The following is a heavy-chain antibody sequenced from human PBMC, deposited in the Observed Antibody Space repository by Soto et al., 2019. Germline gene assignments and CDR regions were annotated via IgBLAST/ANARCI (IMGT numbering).Heavy chain of an antibody. CDR2: INPSDGGT. CDR3: ARAETEYSSIDY. V-gene: IGHV1-46*01. CDR1: GYSFSSYF. Sequence: GASVKVSCKASGYSFSSYFMHWVRQAPGAGLECMGTINPSDGGTSYAQRFQGRVTVTRDTSTSTVYMELSSLTSEDTAVYYCARAETEYSSIDYWGQGTLVTVSS. D-gene: IGHD5-18*01. J-gene: IGHJ4*02.